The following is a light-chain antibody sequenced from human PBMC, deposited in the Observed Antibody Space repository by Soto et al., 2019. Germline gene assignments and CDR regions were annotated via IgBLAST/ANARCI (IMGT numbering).Light chain of an antibody. J-gene: IGLJ2*01. CDR3: GSYTSSSTLV. V-gene: IGLV2-14*01. Sequence: QSALTQPASVSGSPGQSITISCTGTSSDVGTYKYVSWYQQHPGRAPKLMIYDVSDRPSGVSNRFSGSKSGNTASLTISGLQAEDEADYYCGSYTSSSTLVFGGGTKLTVL. CDR1: SSDVGTYKY. CDR2: DVS.